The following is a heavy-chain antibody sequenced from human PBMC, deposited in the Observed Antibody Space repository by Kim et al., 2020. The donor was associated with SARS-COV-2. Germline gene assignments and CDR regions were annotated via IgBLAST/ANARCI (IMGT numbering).Heavy chain of an antibody. V-gene: IGHV3-15*01. CDR2: IKSKTDGGTT. CDR1: GFTFSNAW. D-gene: IGHD3-3*01. Sequence: GGSLRLSCAASGFTFSNAWMSWVRQAPGKGLEWVGRIKSKTDGGTTDYAAPVKGRFTISRDDSKNTLYLQMNSLKTEDTAVYYCTTGIRFLELNPKKYGMDVWGQGTTVTVSS. J-gene: IGHJ6*02. CDR3: TTGIRFLELNPKKYGMDV.